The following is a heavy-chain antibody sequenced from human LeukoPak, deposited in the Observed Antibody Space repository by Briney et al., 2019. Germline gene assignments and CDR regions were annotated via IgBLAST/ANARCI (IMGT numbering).Heavy chain of an antibody. V-gene: IGHV1-69*06. Sequence: GSSVKVSCKASGGTFSSYAISWVRQAPGQGLEWMGGIIPIFGTANYAQKFQGRVTITADKSTSTAYMELSSLRSEDTAVYYCARDQGKNYYDSSGDNWFDPWGQGTLVTVSS. CDR1: GGTFSSYA. CDR3: ARDQGKNYYDSSGDNWFDP. D-gene: IGHD3-22*01. CDR2: IIPIFGTA. J-gene: IGHJ5*02.